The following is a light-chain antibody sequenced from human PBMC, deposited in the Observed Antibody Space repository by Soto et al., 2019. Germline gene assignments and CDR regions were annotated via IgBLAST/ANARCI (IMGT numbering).Light chain of an antibody. J-gene: IGKJ4*01. Sequence: TLSLSPGERATLSSRASQSVSSYLAWYQQKPGQAPRLLIYDASSRATGIPDRFSGGGSGTDFTLTISRLEPEDFALYYSQEYDISLLT. CDR1: QSVSSY. V-gene: IGKV3-20*01. CDR2: DAS. CDR3: QEYDISLLT.